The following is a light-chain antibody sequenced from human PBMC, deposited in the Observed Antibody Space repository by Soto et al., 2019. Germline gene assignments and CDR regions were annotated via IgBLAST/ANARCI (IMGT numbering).Light chain of an antibody. CDR3: ATWDGSLQSWV. J-gene: IGLJ3*02. CDR2: TNN. V-gene: IGLV1-44*01. Sequence: QSVLTQPPSVSETPGQRVTISCSGSNSNIGSHLVNWYQQVPGTAPRLLIYTNNQRPSGVPDRFSDSKSGTSASLAISGLQSEDEADYYCATWDGSLQSWVFGGGTKLTVL. CDR1: NSNIGSHL.